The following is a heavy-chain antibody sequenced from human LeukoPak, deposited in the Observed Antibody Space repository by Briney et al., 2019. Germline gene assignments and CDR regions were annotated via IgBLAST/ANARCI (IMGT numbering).Heavy chain of an antibody. D-gene: IGHD1-26*01. CDR1: GFTVSSNY. CDR2: IYSGGST. Sequence: GGSLRVSCAASGFTVSSNYMSWVRQAPGKGLEWVSVIYSGGSTYYADSVKGRFTISRDNSKNTLYLQMNSLRAEDTAVYYCARVGRYSGSFNYFDYWGQGTLVTVSS. V-gene: IGHV3-53*01. J-gene: IGHJ4*02. CDR3: ARVGRYSGSFNYFDY.